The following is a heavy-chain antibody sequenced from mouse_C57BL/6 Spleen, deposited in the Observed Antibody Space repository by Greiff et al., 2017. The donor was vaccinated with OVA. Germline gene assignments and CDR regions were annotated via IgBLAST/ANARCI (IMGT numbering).Heavy chain of an antibody. V-gene: IGHV3-6*01. Sequence: EVQLQESGPGLVKPSQSLSLTCSVTGYSITSGYYWNWIRQFPGNKLEWMGYISYDGSNNYNPSLKNRISITRDTSKNQFFLKLNSVTTEDTATYYCARTPVNDGYYGWYFDVWGTGTTVTVSS. CDR3: ARTPVNDGYYGWYFDV. CDR2: ISYDGSN. D-gene: IGHD2-3*01. J-gene: IGHJ1*03. CDR1: GYSITSGYY.